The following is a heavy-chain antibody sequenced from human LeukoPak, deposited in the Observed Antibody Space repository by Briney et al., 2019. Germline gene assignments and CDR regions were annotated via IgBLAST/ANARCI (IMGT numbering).Heavy chain of an antibody. CDR3: ARFGYSYGYNY. J-gene: IGHJ4*02. Sequence: SETLSLTCTVSGGSISSYYWSWIRQPPGKGLEWIGYIYYSGSTNYNPSLKSRVTISVDTSKNQFSLKLSSATAADTAVYYCARFGYSYGYNYWGQGTLVTVSS. CDR1: GGSISSYY. V-gene: IGHV4-59*01. CDR2: IYYSGST. D-gene: IGHD5-18*01.